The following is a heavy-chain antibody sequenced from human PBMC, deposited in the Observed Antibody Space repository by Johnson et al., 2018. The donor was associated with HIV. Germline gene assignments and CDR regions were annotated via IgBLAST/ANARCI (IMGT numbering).Heavy chain of an antibody. D-gene: IGHD4-17*01. CDR1: GFTFSSYA. J-gene: IGHJ3*02. CDR3: ARGGLGDYVVAFDI. CDR2: ISYDGSNK. Sequence: QVQLVESGGGVVQPGRSLRLSCAASGFTFSSYAMHWVRQAPGKGLEWVAVISYDGSNKYYADYVKGRFTISRDNSKNTLYLQMNSLRAEDTAVYYCARGGLGDYVVAFDIWGQGTMVTVSS. V-gene: IGHV3-30-3*01.